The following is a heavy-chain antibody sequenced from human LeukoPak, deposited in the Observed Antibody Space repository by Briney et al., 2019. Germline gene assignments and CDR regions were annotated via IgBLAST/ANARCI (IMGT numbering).Heavy chain of an antibody. CDR1: GFTFSSYG. D-gene: IGHD6-19*01. Sequence: GGSLRLSCAASGFTFSSYGMSWVRQAPGKGLEWVANIKQDGSEKYYVDSVKGRFTISRGNAKNSLYPQMNSLRAEDTAVYYCARGLPASSGWYFQLGFDYWGQGTLVTVSS. V-gene: IGHV3-7*01. J-gene: IGHJ4*02. CDR3: ARGLPASSGWYFQLGFDY. CDR2: IKQDGSEK.